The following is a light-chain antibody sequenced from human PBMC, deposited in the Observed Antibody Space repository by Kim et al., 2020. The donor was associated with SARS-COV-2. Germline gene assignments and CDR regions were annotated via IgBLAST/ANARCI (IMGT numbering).Light chain of an antibody. CDR3: TSYTSSSPVV. Sequence: QSALTQPASVSESPGQSITITCTGTSSGVGGYNYVSWYQQHPGKAPKRLIYDVSNRPSGVSNRFSGSKSGNTASLTISGLQAEDEADYYCTSYTSSSPVVFGGGTQLTVL. CDR2: DVS. V-gene: IGLV2-14*03. J-gene: IGLJ2*01. CDR1: SSGVGGYNY.